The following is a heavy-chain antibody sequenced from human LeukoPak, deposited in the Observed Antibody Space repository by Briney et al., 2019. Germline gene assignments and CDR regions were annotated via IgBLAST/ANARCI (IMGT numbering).Heavy chain of an antibody. J-gene: IGHJ4*02. D-gene: IGHD3-22*01. CDR2: IIPIFGTA. CDR3: VSNYYDSSGYYFDFGDY. CDR1: GGTFSSYA. V-gene: IGHV1-69*06. Sequence: SVKVSCKASGGTFSSYAISWVRQAPGQGLEWMGGIIPIFGTANYAQKFQGRVTITADKSTSTAYMELSSLRSEDTAVYYCVSNYYDSSGYYFDFGDYWGQGTLVTVSS.